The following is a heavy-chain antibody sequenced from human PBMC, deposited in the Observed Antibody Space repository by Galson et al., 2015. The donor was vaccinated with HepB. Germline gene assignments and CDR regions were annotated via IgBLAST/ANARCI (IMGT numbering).Heavy chain of an antibody. CDR1: GFTFSSYG. V-gene: IGHV3-33*01. D-gene: IGHD1-26*01. J-gene: IGHJ3*02. Sequence: SLRLSCAASGFTFSSYGMHWVRQAPGKGLEWVAVIWYDGSNKYYADSVKGRFTISRDNSKNTLYLQMNSLRAEDTAVYYCARGTDWELFLTQQNLDAFDIWGQGTMVTVSS. CDR2: IWYDGSNK. CDR3: ARGTDWELFLTQQNLDAFDI.